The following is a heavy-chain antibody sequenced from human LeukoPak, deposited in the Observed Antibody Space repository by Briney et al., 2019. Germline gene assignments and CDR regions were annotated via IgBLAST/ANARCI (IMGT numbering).Heavy chain of an antibody. V-gene: IGHV1-69*06. CDR3: ARYFGALNWFDP. CDR2: IIPIFGTA. CDR1: GGTFSSYA. D-gene: IGHD3-9*01. Sequence: SVKVSCKASGGTFSSYAISWVRQAPGQGIEWMGGIIPIFGTANYAQKFQGRVTITADKSTSTAYMELSSLRSEDTAVYYCARYFGALNWFDPWGQGTLVTVSS. J-gene: IGHJ5*02.